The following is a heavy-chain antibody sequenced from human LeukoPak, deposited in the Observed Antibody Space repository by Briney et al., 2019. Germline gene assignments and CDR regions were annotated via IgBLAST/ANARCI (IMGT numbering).Heavy chain of an antibody. V-gene: IGHV1-2*02. D-gene: IGHD6-13*01. CDR2: INPNSGGT. CDR3: ARDVTYSSSWYDHENVNWFDP. J-gene: IGHJ5*02. CDR1: GYTFTGYY. Sequence: GASVKVSCKASGYTFTGYYMHWVRQAPGQGLEWMGWINPNSGGTNYAQKLQGRVTMTTDTSTSTAYMELRSLRSDDTAVYYCARDVTYSSSWYDHENVNWFDPWGQGTLVTVSS.